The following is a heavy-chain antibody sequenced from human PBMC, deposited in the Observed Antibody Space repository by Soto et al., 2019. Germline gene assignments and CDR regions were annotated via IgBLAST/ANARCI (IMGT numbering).Heavy chain of an antibody. CDR1: GYTFTSYG. Sequence: QVHLVQSGAEVKKPGASVKVSCKASGYTFTSYGITWVRQAPGQGLEWMGWISAHNGNTDYAQKLQGRVIVTRDTSPSTAYMELRRLISDDTAVYYCARGGYGDYWGQGALVTVSS. V-gene: IGHV1-18*01. D-gene: IGHD1-1*01. J-gene: IGHJ4*02. CDR3: ARGGYGDY. CDR2: ISAHNGNT.